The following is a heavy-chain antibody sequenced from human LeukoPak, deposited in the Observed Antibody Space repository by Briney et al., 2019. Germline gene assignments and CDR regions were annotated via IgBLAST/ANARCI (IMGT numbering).Heavy chain of an antibody. V-gene: IGHV4-30-4*08. J-gene: IGHJ4*02. CDR1: GGSISSGDYY. Sequence: SETLSLTCTVSGGSISSGDYYWRWIRQPPGKGLEWIGYIYYSGSTYYNPSLKSRVTISVDTSKNQFSLKLSSVTAADTAVYYCARTVVVPAQFDYWGQGTLVTVSS. CDR2: IYYSGST. D-gene: IGHD2-2*01. CDR3: ARTVVVPAQFDY.